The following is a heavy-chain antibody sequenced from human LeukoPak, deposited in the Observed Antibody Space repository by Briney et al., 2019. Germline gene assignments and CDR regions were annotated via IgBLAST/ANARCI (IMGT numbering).Heavy chain of an antibody. J-gene: IGHJ5*02. CDR2: IYYSGST. V-gene: IGHV4-39*07. D-gene: IGHD6-19*01. CDR1: GGSISSSSYY. CDR3: AREPIAVAGGNWFDP. Sequence: SETLSLTCTVSGGSISSSSYYWGWIRQPPGKGLEWIGSIYYSGSTYYNPSLKSRVTISVDTSKNQFSLKLSSVTAADTAVYYCAREPIAVAGGNWFDPWGQGTLVTVSS.